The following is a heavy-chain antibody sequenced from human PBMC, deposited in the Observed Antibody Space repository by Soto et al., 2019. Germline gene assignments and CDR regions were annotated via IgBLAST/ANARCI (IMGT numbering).Heavy chain of an antibody. J-gene: IGHJ4*02. CDR1: GGSFSGYH. V-gene: IGHV4-34*01. CDR3: AGMTHGGNHQYYYDF. Sequence: SETLSLTCAVYGGSFSGYHCSWLRQAPGKGLEWIAEINHSVSTNYNPSLMSRVTISVDSSKNQFSLKLSSVTAADTAVYYCAGMTHGGNHQYYYDFWAQGALVTVSS. D-gene: IGHD1-20*01. CDR2: INHSVST.